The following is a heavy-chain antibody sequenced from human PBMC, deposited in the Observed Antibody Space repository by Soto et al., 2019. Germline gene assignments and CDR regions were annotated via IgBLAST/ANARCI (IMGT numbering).Heavy chain of an antibody. V-gene: IGHV4-39*01. J-gene: IGHJ4*02. Sequence: SETLSLTCTVSGGSVSNSNYYWGWIRKSPGKGLEWIGSVYYRGRSYSKSSVKSRVTISVDTSKNQFSLNLNSVTASDTAVYFCVSQRTSVLTQDYFYYWGTGALFTVSS. D-gene: IGHD2-8*01. CDR1: GGSVSNSNYY. CDR3: VSQRTSVLTQDYFYY. CDR2: VYYRGRS.